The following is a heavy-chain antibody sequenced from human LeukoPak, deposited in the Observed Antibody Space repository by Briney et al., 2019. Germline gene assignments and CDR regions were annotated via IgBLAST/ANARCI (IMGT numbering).Heavy chain of an antibody. CDR2: IYYSGST. D-gene: IGHD1-26*01. V-gene: IGHV4-59*12. J-gene: IGHJ4*02. Sequence: SETLSLTCTVSGGSSSSYYWSWIRQPPGKGLEWIGYIYYSGSTNYNPSLRSRVTLSVATSKNQFSLKLSSVTAADTAVYYCARMYSGTYGGIDYWGQGTLVTVSS. CDR3: ARMYSGTYGGIDY. CDR1: GGSSSSYY.